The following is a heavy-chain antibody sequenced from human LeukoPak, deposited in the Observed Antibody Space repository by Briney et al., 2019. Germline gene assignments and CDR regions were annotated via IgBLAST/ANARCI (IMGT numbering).Heavy chain of an antibody. J-gene: IGHJ4*01. CDR3: ARGRDGYINY. CDR1: GASFSGYY. V-gene: IGHV4-34*01. D-gene: IGHD5-24*01. Sequence: PSETLSLTCAVYGASFSGYYWSWIRQPPGKWMEWIGEVTHSGSTNYNPSLKSRVTISVDTSKKQFSLKLTSVTATDTAVYYCARGRDGYINYWGQGTLVTVSS. CDR2: VTHSGST.